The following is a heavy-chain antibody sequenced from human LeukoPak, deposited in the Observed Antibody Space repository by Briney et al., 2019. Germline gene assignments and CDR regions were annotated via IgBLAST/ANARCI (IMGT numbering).Heavy chain of an antibody. Sequence: ASVKVSSPPSGYIFTAYYMHRVRQAPGQGLEWMGSINPNNGGTKYAQKFQGRVTMTRDTSISAAYMELGRLRSDDTAVYYCARDKYGSGSYYTCWGQGTPVTVSS. CDR3: ARDKYGSGSYYTC. J-gene: IGHJ4*02. CDR2: INPNNGGT. CDR1: GYIFTAYY. D-gene: IGHD3-10*01. V-gene: IGHV1-2*02.